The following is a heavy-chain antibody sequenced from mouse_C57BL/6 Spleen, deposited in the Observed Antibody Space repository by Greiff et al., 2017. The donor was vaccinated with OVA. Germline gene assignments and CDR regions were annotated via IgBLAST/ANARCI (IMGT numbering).Heavy chain of an antibody. D-gene: IGHD1-1*01. V-gene: IGHV1-61*01. Sequence: QVQLQQPGAELVRPGSSVKLSCKASGYTFTSYWMDWVKQRPGQGLEWIGNIYPSDSETHYNQKFKDKATLTVDKSSSTAYMQLSSLTSEDSAVYYCASCLFWYFDVWGTGTTVTVSS. J-gene: IGHJ1*03. CDR3: ASCLFWYFDV. CDR1: GYTFTSYW. CDR2: IYPSDSET.